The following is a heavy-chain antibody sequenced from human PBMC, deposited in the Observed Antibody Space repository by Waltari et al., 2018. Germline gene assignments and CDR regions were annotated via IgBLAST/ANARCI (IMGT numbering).Heavy chain of an antibody. J-gene: IGHJ4*02. CDR1: GYTFTGYY. D-gene: IGHD2-8*01. CDR2: SNPNRGGT. CDR3: ATSDCTNGVCPHDYGDYNWAD. V-gene: IGHV1-2*02. Sequence: QVQLVQSGAEVKKPGASVKVSCKASGYTFTGYYMHWVRQAPGQGLEWMGWSNPNRGGTNYAQKFQGRVPMTRDTSISTAYMELSRLRSDDTAVYYCATSDCTNGVCPHDYGDYNWADWGQGTLVTVSS.